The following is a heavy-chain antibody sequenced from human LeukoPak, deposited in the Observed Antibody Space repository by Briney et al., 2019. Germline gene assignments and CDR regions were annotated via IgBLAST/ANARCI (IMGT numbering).Heavy chain of an antibody. Sequence: ASVKVSCKASGYTFTSYAMNWVRQAPGQGLEWMGWISTNTGNPTYAQGFTGRFVFSLDTSVSTAYLQISSLKAEDTAVYYCARVESLRYFDWYVDYWGQGTLVTVSS. CDR3: ARVESLRYFDWYVDY. D-gene: IGHD3-9*01. V-gene: IGHV7-4-1*02. CDR2: ISTNTGNP. CDR1: GYTFTSYA. J-gene: IGHJ4*02.